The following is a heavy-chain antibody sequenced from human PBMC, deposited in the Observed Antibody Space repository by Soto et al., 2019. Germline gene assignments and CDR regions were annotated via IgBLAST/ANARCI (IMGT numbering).Heavy chain of an antibody. Sequence: ASVKVSCKASGYTFTGYYMHWVRQAPGQGLEWMGWINPNSGGTNYAQKFQGWVTMTRDTSISTAYMELSRLRSDDTAVYYCARDGYYGYYGMDVWGQGTTVTVSS. CDR2: INPNSGGT. D-gene: IGHD3-10*01. J-gene: IGHJ6*02. V-gene: IGHV1-2*04. CDR3: ARDGYYGYYGMDV. CDR1: GYTFTGYY.